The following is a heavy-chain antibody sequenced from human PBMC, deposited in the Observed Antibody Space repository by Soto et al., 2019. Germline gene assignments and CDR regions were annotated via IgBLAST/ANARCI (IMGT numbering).Heavy chain of an antibody. V-gene: IGHV1-2*04. J-gene: IGHJ4*02. CDR3: ARDKKLIYDSSGYYHDAFDY. D-gene: IGHD3-22*01. CDR2: INPNSGGT. Sequence: SSVKVSCKXSGYTFTCYYMHWVRQAPGQGLEWMGWINPNSGGTNYAQKFQGWVTMTRDTSISTAYMELSRLRSDDTAVYYCARDKKLIYDSSGYYHDAFDYWGQGTLVTVSS. CDR1: GYTFTCYY.